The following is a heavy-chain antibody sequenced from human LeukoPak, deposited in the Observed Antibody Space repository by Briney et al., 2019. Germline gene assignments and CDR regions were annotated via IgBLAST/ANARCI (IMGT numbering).Heavy chain of an antibody. CDR2: IYTSGTT. D-gene: IGHD6-6*01. CDR1: GGSISSYY. J-gene: IGHJ6*03. Sequence: SETLSLTCTVSGGSISSYYWSWIRQPAGKGLEWIGRIYTSGTTHYNPSLKSRVTMSVDTSKNQFSLKLSSVTAADTAVYYCARGGNIAARPGYYYYMDVWGKGTTVTVSS. CDR3: ARGGNIAARPGYYYYMDV. V-gene: IGHV4-4*07.